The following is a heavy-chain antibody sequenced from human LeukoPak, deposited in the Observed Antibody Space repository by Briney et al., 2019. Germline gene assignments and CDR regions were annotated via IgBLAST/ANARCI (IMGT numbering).Heavy chain of an antibody. CDR2: IYYSGST. J-gene: IGHJ6*03. V-gene: IGHV4-39*01. CDR1: GGSISSSSYY. CDR3: ARLKDYHYHYMDV. Sequence: SETLSLTCTVSGGSISSSSYYWGWIRQPPGKGLEWIGSIYYSGSTYYNPSLKSRVTISVDTSKNQFSLKLNSVTAADTAVYHCARLKDYHYHYMDVWGKGTTVTISS.